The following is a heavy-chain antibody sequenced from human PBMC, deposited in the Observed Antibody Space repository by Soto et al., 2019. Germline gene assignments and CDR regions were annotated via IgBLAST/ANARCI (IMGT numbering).Heavy chain of an antibody. D-gene: IGHD1-1*01. Sequence: DVQLVESGGGLIQPGESLRLSCAAFGFTISGKKYVAWVRQAPGKGLEWVSALYDLDGSFYAASVKGPITTSSDSSKTTVYLPMNDLRPADTAVYYCATWHEREHAYDVWGQGTTVTVSS. CDR2: LYDLDGS. CDR3: ATWHEREHAYDV. V-gene: IGHV3-53*01. J-gene: IGHJ3*01. CDR1: GFTISGKKY.